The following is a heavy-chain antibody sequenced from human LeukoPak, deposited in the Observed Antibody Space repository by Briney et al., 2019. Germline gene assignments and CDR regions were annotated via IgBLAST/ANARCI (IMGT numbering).Heavy chain of an antibody. J-gene: IGHJ6*03. V-gene: IGHV4-39*01. Sequence: SETLSLTCTVSGVSISSSTSYWGWIRQPPGKGLEWIGSIYYSGNTYYNASLKDQVSISSDTSTNQFSLRLTSVTAADPAVYYGAGQGGGGGYYDSSGPSIGYYMDVWGKGTTVTISS. CDR2: IYYSGNT. CDR3: AGQGGGGGYYDSSGPSIGYYMDV. D-gene: IGHD3-22*01. CDR1: GVSISSSTSY.